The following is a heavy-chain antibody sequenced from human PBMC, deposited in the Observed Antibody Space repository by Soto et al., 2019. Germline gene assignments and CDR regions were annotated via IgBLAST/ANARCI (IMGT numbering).Heavy chain of an antibody. CDR3: GRGGDAYKMGRE. V-gene: IGHV4-61*01. CDR2: IHFSGSS. Sequence: QVQLQESGPGLVKPSETLSLICSVSDGSVSSGIYYWSCIRQPPGKGLEWIGYIHFSGSSTYNPSHRSRVAMSLDTSKNQLSLELSSVTAADAAVYCCGRGGDAYKMGREWGKGTLVTASS. CDR1: DGSVSSGIYY. J-gene: IGHJ1*01. D-gene: IGHD3-10*01.